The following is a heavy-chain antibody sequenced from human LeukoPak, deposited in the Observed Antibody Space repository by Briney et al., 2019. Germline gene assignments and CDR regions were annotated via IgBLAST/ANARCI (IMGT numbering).Heavy chain of an antibody. D-gene: IGHD2-2*01. V-gene: IGHV3-7*01. CDR3: ARALDSSSSRYQAFEY. Sequence: PGGSLRLSCVASGFSLRNYWMSWVRQAPGKGLEWVANIKQDESEKYYVDSVKGRFTISRDNAKNSLYLQMSSLRAEDTAVYYCARALDSSSSRYQAFEYWGQGTLVTVSS. CDR1: GFSLRNYW. J-gene: IGHJ4*02. CDR2: IKQDESEK.